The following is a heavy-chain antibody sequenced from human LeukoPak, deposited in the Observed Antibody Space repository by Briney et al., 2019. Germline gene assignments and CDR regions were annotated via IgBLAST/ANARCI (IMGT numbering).Heavy chain of an antibody. CDR2: IYTSGST. J-gene: IGHJ4*02. D-gene: IGHD3-10*01. CDR1: GGSISSGSYY. V-gene: IGHV4-61*02. Sequence: SETLSLTCTVSGGSISSGSYYWSWIPQPAGKGLEWIGRIYTSGSTNSNPSLKSRVTISVDTSKNPFSLKLSSVTAADTAVYYCARGLGSYGTGIDYWGQGTLVTVSS. CDR3: ARGLGSYGTGIDY.